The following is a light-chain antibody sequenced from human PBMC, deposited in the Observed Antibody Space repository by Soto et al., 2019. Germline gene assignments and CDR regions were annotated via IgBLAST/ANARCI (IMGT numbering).Light chain of an antibody. Sequence: QSALTQPASVSGSPVQSITISCTGTSSDVGGYNYVSWYQQHPGKAPKLMIYEVSNRPSGVSTRFSGSKSGNTASLTISGRQADDEADYYCSSYTSSSTLWVFGTGTQLTVL. CDR2: EVS. J-gene: IGLJ1*01. CDR1: SSDVGGYNY. CDR3: SSYTSSSTLWV. V-gene: IGLV2-14*01.